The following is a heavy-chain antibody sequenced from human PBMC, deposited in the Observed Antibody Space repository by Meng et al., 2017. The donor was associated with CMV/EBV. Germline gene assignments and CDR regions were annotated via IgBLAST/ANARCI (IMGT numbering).Heavy chain of an antibody. CDR2: INHSGST. J-gene: IGHJ5*02. CDR3: ARGGNWFDP. Sequence: VPLQQWGAGLLKPSETLSLPCAVYGGSFSGYYWSWIRQPPGKGLEWIGEINHSGSTNYNPSLKSRVTISVDTSKNQFSLKLSSVTAADTAVYYCARGGNWFDPWGQGTLVTVPQ. V-gene: IGHV4-34*01. CDR1: GGSFSGYY.